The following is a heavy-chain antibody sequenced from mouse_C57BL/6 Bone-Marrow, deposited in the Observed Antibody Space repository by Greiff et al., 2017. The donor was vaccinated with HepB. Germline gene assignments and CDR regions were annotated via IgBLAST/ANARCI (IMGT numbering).Heavy chain of an antibody. CDR3: ASRAPDYFDY. Sequence: EVQLQQSGPVLVKPGASVKMSCKASGYTFTDYYMNWVKQSHGKSLEWIGVINPYNGGTSYNQKFKGKATLTVDKSSSTAYMELNSLTSEDSAVYYCASRAPDYFDYWGQGTLVTVSA. D-gene: IGHD2-4*01. V-gene: IGHV1-19*01. CDR2: INPYNGGT. J-gene: IGHJ3*01. CDR1: GYTFTDYY.